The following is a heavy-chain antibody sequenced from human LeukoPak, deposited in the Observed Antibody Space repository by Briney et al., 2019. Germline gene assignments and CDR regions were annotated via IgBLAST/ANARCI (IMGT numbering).Heavy chain of an antibody. CDR2: IYTSGST. CDR3: ARGRYFHRLSGYWYFDL. V-gene: IGHV4-4*07. D-gene: IGHD3-9*01. Sequence: SETLSLTCTVSGGSISSYYWSWIRQPAGKGLEWIGRIYTSGSTNYNPSLKSRVTMSVDTSKNQFSLKLSSVTAADTAVYYCARGRYFHRLSGYWYFDLWGRGTLVTVSS. J-gene: IGHJ2*01. CDR1: GGSISSYY.